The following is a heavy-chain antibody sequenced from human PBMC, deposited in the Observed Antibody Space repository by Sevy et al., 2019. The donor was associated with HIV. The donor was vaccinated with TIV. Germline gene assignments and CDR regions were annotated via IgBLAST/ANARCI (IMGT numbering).Heavy chain of an antibody. Sequence: ASVKVSCKASGGTLNNYGMNWVRQAPGQGLEWMGGIIPSVGIASYAQKIKGRAAISADTSTSTLYLEVGRLRSDDTAVYFCASVRPCGGDCYFFGTWGQGTLVTVSS. CDR1: GGTLNNYG. D-gene: IGHD2-21*02. CDR2: IIPSVGIA. CDR3: ASVRPCGGDCYFFGT. J-gene: IGHJ5*02. V-gene: IGHV1-69*10.